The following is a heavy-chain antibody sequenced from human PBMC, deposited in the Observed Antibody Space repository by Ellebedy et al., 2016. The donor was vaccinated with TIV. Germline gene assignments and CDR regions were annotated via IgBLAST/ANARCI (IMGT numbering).Heavy chain of an antibody. V-gene: IGHV1-69*13. CDR1: GYTFTGYY. D-gene: IGHD4-17*01. Sequence: SVKVSCXASGYTFTGYYMHWVRQAPGQGLEWMGGIIPIFGTANYAQKFQGRVTITADESTSTAYMELSSLRSEDTAVYYCARGTHDYGDTGVDYWGQGTLVTVSS. CDR2: IIPIFGTA. J-gene: IGHJ4*02. CDR3: ARGTHDYGDTGVDY.